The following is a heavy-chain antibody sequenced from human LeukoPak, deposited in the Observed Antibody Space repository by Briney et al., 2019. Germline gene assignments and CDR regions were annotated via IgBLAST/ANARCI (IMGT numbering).Heavy chain of an antibody. Sequence: GGSLRLSCAASGFTFSSYSMNWVRQAPGKGLEWVSYISSSSTTIYYADSVKGRFTISRDNAKNSLYLQMNSLRAEDTAVYYCARDSGRHGCKIDYWGQGTLVTVSS. CDR3: ARDSGRHGCKIDY. D-gene: IGHD5-24*01. V-gene: IGHV3-48*01. J-gene: IGHJ4*02. CDR2: ISSSSTTI. CDR1: GFTFSSYS.